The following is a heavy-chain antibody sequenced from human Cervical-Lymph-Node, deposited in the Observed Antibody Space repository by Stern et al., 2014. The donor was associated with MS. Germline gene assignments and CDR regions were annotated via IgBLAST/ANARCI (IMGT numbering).Heavy chain of an antibody. Sequence: VQLVESGAEVKKPGASVKVSCKASGYTFTSYYMHWVRQAPGQGLEWMGIINPSGGSTSYAQKFLGRVTMTRDTSTSTVYMELSSLRSEDTAVYYCARDRAAADQTAYGMDVWGQGTTVTVSS. D-gene: IGHD6-13*01. CDR3: ARDRAAADQTAYGMDV. CDR2: INPSGGST. V-gene: IGHV1-46*03. CDR1: GYTFTSYY. J-gene: IGHJ6*02.